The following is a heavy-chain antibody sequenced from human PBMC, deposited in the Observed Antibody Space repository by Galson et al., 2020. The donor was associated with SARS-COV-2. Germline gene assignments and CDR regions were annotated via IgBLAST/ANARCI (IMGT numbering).Heavy chain of an antibody. CDR3: ASGLLFGFDY. D-gene: IGHD3-16*01. V-gene: IGHV3-30*04. CDR2: ISYDGSNK. Sequence: SCAASGFTFSSYAMHWVRQAPGKGLEWVAVISYDGSNKYYADSVKGRFTISRDNSKNTLYLQMNSLRAEDTAVYYCASGLLFGFDYWGQGTLGTVSS. CDR1: GFTFSSYA. J-gene: IGHJ4*02.